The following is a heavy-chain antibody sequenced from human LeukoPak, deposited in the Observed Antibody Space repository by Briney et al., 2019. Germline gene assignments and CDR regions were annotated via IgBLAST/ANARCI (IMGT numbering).Heavy chain of an antibody. CDR1: GFTFSSYA. CDR2: ISGSGGST. Sequence: GGSLRLSCAASGFTFSSYAMSWARQAPGKGLEWVSAISGSGGSTYYADSVKGRFTISRDNSKNTLYLQMNSLRAEDTAVYYCAKDGGSSGWYIDYWGQGALVTVSS. J-gene: IGHJ4*02. CDR3: AKDGGSSGWYIDY. V-gene: IGHV3-23*01. D-gene: IGHD6-19*01.